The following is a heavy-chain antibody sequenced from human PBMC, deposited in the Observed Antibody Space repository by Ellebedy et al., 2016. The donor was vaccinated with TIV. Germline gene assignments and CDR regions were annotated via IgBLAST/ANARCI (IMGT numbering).Heavy chain of an antibody. CDR2: ISGSGGST. CDR1: GFTFSSYA. Sequence: GESLKISXAASGFTFSSYAMSWVRQAPGKGLEWVSAISGSGGSTYYADSVKGRFTISRDNSKNTLYLQMNSLRAEDTAVYYCAKEGLWFGELSEFYYYYYGMDVWGQGTTDTVSS. D-gene: IGHD3-10*01. CDR3: AKEGLWFGELSEFYYYYYGMDV. J-gene: IGHJ6*02. V-gene: IGHV3-23*01.